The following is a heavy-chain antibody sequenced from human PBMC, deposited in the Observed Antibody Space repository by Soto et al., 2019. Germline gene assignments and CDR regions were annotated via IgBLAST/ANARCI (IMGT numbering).Heavy chain of an antibody. J-gene: IGHJ6*02. CDR1: GYSFTSYW. CDR3: ARTADSSSWPRQYYYGMDV. D-gene: IGHD6-13*01. Sequence: PGESLKISCKGSGYSFTSYWIGWVRQMPGKGLDWMGIIYPGDSDTRYSPSFQGQVTISADKSISTAYLQWSSLKASDTAMYYCARTADSSSWPRQYYYGMDVWGQGTTVTVSS. V-gene: IGHV5-51*01. CDR2: IYPGDSDT.